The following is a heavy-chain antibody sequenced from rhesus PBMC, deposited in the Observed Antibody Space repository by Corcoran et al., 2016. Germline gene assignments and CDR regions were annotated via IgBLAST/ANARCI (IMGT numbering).Heavy chain of an antibody. J-gene: IGHJ4*01. D-gene: IGHD6-31*01. Sequence: QVHLQESGPGLVKPSETLSLTCVVSGGSLSSDNSWSWIRQPPGKGLEWIGGVYIKNEKTDYNPSLKNRVNISKDTSKNQFSLKLTSVTAADTAVYYCARARTAAAGFDYWGQGVLVTVSS. V-gene: IGHV4S12*01. CDR1: GGSLSSDNS. CDR2: VYIKNEKT. CDR3: ARARTAAAGFDY.